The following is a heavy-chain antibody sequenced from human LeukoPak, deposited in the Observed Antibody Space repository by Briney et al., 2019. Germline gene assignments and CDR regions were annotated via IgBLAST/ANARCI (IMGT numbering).Heavy chain of an antibody. CDR1: GYTFTSYD. J-gene: IGHJ3*02. CDR3: ARGQVGYDAFDI. V-gene: IGHV1-8*01. Sequence: GASVKVSCKASGYTFTSYDINWVRQAPGQGLEWMGWMNPNSGNTGYAQKFQGRVTMTRNTSMSTAYMELSSLRSEDTAVYYCARGQVGYDAFDIWGQGTMVTVSS. D-gene: IGHD2-2*01. CDR2: MNPNSGNT.